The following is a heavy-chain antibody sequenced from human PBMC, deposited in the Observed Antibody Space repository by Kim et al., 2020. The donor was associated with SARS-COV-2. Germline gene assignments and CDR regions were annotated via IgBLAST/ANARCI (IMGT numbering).Heavy chain of an antibody. CDR3: ARDRYGYGGSYSFDY. V-gene: IGHV3-48*02. Sequence: DSVKGRFTISSDNSRNSLYLQTNSLRDEDTAVYYCARDRYGYGGSYSFDYWGQGTLVTVSS. J-gene: IGHJ4*02. D-gene: IGHD1-26*01.